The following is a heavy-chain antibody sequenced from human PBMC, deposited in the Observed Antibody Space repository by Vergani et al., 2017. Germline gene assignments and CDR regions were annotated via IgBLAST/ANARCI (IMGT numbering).Heavy chain of an antibody. D-gene: IGHD6-6*01. J-gene: IGHJ4*02. CDR1: GFTFDDYA. CDR2: ISWNSGSI. Sequence: EVQLVESGGGLVQPGRSLRLSCAASGFTFDDYAMHWVRQAPGKGLEWVSGISWNSGSIGYADSVKGRFTISRDNAKNSLYLQMNSLRAEDTALYYCAKDIGVEYSSSIHPGGSFDYWGQGTLVTVSS. V-gene: IGHV3-9*01. CDR3: AKDIGVEYSSSIHPGGSFDY.